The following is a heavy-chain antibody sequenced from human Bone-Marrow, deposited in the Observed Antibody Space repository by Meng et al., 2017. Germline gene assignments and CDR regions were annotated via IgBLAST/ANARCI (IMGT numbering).Heavy chain of an antibody. CDR2: ISSSSTYI. Sequence: GESLKISCAASGFIFSSYGMSWVRQAPGKGLEWVSSISSSSTYIYYADSMKGRFTISRDNAKNSLYLQMNSLRAEDTAVYYCARDGRRLVSDSYYYGMDVWGQGTMVTVSS. J-gene: IGHJ6*02. V-gene: IGHV3-21*01. CDR1: GFIFSSYG. D-gene: IGHD6-19*01. CDR3: ARDGRRLVSDSYYYGMDV.